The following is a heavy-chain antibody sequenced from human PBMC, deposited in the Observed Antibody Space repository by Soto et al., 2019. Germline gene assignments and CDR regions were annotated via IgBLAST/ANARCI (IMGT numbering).Heavy chain of an antibody. CDR1: GFTFSNAW. J-gene: IGHJ6*02. V-gene: IGHV3-15*01. CDR2: IKSKTDGGTT. D-gene: IGHD3-3*01. CDR3: TTDFDDFWSGYYVHYYYGMDV. Sequence: GGSLRLSCAASGFTFSNAWMSWVRQAPGKGLEWVGRIKSKTDGGTTDYAAPVKGRFTISRDDSKNTLYLQMNSLKTEDTAVYYCTTDFDDFWSGYYVHYYYGMDVWGQGTTVTVSS.